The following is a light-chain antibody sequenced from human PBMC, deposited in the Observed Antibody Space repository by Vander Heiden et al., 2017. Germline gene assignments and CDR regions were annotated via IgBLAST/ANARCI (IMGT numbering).Light chain of an antibody. CDR2: SGF. CDR1: QSLLHSNGYTY. J-gene: IGKJ1*01. CDR3: MQSLQTPWT. Sequence: IVMTQSPLSLPVTPGEPASISCRSTQSLLHSNGYTYLEWYLQKPGQSPQVLIFSGFDRAAGVPDRFSGGGSATDFTLKISRVEAEDVGVYYCMQSLQTPWTFGQGTRLEIK. V-gene: IGKV2-28*01.